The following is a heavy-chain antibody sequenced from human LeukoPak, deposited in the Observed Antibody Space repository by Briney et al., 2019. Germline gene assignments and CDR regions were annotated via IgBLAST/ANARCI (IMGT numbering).Heavy chain of an antibody. Sequence: GGSLRLSCAASGFTFSKMNWVRQAPGKGLEWVSYISSSGSIIYYADSVKGRFTISRDNAKNSLYLQMNSLRAEDTAVYYFAELGITMIGGVWGKGTTVTISS. J-gene: IGHJ6*04. CDR1: GFTFSK. CDR2: ISSSGSII. CDR3: AELGITMIGGV. V-gene: IGHV3-48*03. D-gene: IGHD3-10*02.